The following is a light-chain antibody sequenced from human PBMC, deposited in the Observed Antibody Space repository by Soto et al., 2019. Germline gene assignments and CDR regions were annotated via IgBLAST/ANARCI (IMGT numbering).Light chain of an antibody. CDR2: GAS. J-gene: IGKJ4*02. CDR3: QQYINWPLT. V-gene: IGKV3-15*01. Sequence: EIVMTQSPATLSVSPGERATLSCRASQSVSSNLAWYQQKPGQAPRLLIYGASTRATGIPARFSGSVSGTEFSLTISSLQSEDFAVYYCQQYINWPLTFGGGTKVEI. CDR1: QSVSSN.